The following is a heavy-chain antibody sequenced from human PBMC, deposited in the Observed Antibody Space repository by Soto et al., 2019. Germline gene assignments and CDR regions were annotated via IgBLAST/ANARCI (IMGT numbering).Heavy chain of an antibody. CDR2: VYHTGAT. CDR1: GDTLSYGGYY. D-gene: IGHD1-26*01. V-gene: IGHV4-31*03. J-gene: IGHJ5*02. Sequence: QVQLQESGPGLVEPSQTLSLVCSVSGDTLSYGGYYWSWVRQSPGKALEWIGFVYHTGATYYHPSLEIRVTMAVEMSKTEFSWKLSSVTAADTATYYCAIEGHSSWEWLDPWGQGILVTVSS. CDR3: AIEGHSSWEWLDP.